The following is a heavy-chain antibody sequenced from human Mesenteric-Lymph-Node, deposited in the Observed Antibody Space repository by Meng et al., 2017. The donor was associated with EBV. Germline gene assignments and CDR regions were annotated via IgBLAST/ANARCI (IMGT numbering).Heavy chain of an antibody. J-gene: IGHJ4*02. CDR3: ARFDWLAHF. CDR2: INTNTGNP. D-gene: IGHD3-9*01. Sequence: QVQRVQTWSEWRKPGASVKISCKASGYIFNKYEMNLIRQAPGQGLEWMGWINTNTGNPTYAQDFTGRFVFSVDTSVSTAYLQISSLESDDTAVYYCARFDWLAHFWGQGTLVTVSS. CDR1: GYIFNKYE. V-gene: IGHV7-4-1*02.